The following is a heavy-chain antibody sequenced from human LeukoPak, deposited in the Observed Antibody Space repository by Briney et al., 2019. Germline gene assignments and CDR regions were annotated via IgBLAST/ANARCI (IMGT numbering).Heavy chain of an antibody. D-gene: IGHD3-3*01. V-gene: IGHV4-39*07. J-gene: IGHJ4*02. CDR3: ASKNTIFGVVVFDY. Sequence: SETLSLTCTVSGGSISSSSYYWGWIRQPPGKGVEWIGSIYYSGSTYYNPSLKSRVTISVNTSKNKFSLKLSSVTAADTAVYYCASKNTIFGVVVFDYWGQGTLVTVSS. CDR1: GGSISSSSYY. CDR2: IYYSGST.